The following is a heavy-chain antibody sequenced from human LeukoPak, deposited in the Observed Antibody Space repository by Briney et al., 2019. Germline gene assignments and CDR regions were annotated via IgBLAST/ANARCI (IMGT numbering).Heavy chain of an antibody. D-gene: IGHD2-15*01. CDR1: GYTLTGYY. CDR3: AKEGDCSDGSCYSWFDP. J-gene: IGHJ5*02. CDR2: INPNSGGT. Sequence: GASVKVSCKASGYTLTGYYMHWVRQAPGQGLEWMGWINPNSGGTNYAQKFQGRVTMTRDTSISTAYMELSRLRSDDTAVYYCAKEGDCSDGSCYSWFDPWGQGTLVTVSS. V-gene: IGHV1-2*02.